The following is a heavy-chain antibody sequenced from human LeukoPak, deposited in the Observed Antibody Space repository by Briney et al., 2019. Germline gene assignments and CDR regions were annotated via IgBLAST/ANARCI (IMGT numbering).Heavy chain of an antibody. V-gene: IGHV3-23*01. CDR2: ISGPTLTT. J-gene: IGHJ4*02. CDR3: AKDKVPYYYGSGSDAFDY. Sequence: PGGTLRLSCAASGFTFSTYGMSWVRQAPGKGLEWVSGISGPTLTTYYADSVKGRFTISRDNSKNTLYLQMNSLRAEDTAVYYCAKDKVPYYYGSGSDAFDYWGQGTLVTVSS. D-gene: IGHD3-10*01. CDR1: GFTFSTYG.